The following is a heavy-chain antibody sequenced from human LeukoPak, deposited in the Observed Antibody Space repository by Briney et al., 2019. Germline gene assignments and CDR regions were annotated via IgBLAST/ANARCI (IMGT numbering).Heavy chain of an antibody. D-gene: IGHD6-13*01. J-gene: IGHJ1*01. V-gene: IGHV4-38-2*01. CDR1: GYSISSGYY. CDR3: ARQEIAAAGTYFQH. CDR2: IYHSGST. Sequence: SETLSLTCAVSGYSISSGYYWCWIRQPPGKGLEWIGSIYHSGSTYYNPSLKSRVTISVDTSKNQFSLKLSSVTAADTAVYYCARQEIAAAGTYFQHWGQGTLVTVSS.